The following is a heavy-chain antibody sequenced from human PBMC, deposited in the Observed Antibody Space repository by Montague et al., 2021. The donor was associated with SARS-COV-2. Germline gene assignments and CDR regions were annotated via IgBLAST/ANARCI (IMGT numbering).Heavy chain of an antibody. J-gene: IGHJ3*02. D-gene: IGHD3-10*01. CDR2: SYYSGTT. CDR3: ARGSYGSGSYHAFDI. CDR1: GDSFNSPTYY. V-gene: IGHV4-39*01. Sequence: SETLSLTCTVSGDSFNSPTYYCAWIRQPPGKRLEWIGSSYYSGTTYDNPSLRRQVTISVDTSKTQFSLKMNSVTAADTAVYYCARGSYGSGSYHAFDIWSQGTVVAVSS.